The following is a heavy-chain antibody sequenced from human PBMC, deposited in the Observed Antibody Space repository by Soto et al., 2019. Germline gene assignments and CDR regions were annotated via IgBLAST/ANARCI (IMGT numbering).Heavy chain of an antibody. CDR3: ARDLGGGEDY. CDR1: GFTFSRYW. D-gene: IGHD3-10*01. V-gene: IGHV3-74*01. CDR2: INADGSRT. J-gene: IGHJ4*02. Sequence: VQLVESGGGLVQPGGSLRLSCAASGFTFSRYWMHWVRQTPGKGPVWVSRINADGSRTTYADSVKGRFTISRDNAKNTLYLQMNSLRAEDTAVYYCARDLGGGEDYWGQGTLVTVSS.